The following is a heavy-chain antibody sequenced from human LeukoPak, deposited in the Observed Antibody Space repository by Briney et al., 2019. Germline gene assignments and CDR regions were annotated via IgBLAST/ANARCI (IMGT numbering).Heavy chain of an antibody. CDR1: GFTFSSYA. D-gene: IGHD1-26*01. CDR3: AKDSRISGSYSGFDY. Sequence: GGSLRLSCAASGFTFSSYAMSWVRQAPGKGLEWVSAISGSGSSTYYADSVKGRFTVSRDNSKDTLYLQMNGLKAEDTAVYYCAKDSRISGSYSGFDYWGQGTLVTVSS. V-gene: IGHV3-23*01. CDR2: ISGSGSST. J-gene: IGHJ4*02.